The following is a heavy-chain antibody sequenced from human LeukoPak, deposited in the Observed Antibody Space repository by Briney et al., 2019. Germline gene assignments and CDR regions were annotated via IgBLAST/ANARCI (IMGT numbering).Heavy chain of an antibody. J-gene: IGHJ4*02. CDR1: GFTFSNYA. CDR2: ISGSGGST. CDR3: AKDMGSSGYYYDY. V-gene: IGHV3-23*01. Sequence: GGSLRLSCAASGFTFSNYAMSWVRQAPGKGLEWVSTISGSGGSTYYADSVKGRFTISRDNSKNTLYLQMNSLRAEDTAVYYCAKDMGSSGYYYDYWGQGTLVTVSS. D-gene: IGHD3-22*01.